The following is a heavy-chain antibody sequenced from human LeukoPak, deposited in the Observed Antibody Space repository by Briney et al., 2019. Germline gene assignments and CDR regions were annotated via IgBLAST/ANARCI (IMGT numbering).Heavy chain of an antibody. Sequence: VASVKVSCKASGGTFSSYAISWVRQAPGQGLEWMGRTIPILGIANYAQKFQGRVTITADKSTSTAYMELSSLRSEDTAVYYCASMNSGYSSSWYGHWGQGTLVTVSS. J-gene: IGHJ4*02. V-gene: IGHV1-69*04. CDR3: ASMNSGYSSSWYGH. CDR1: GGTFSSYA. D-gene: IGHD6-13*01. CDR2: TIPILGIA.